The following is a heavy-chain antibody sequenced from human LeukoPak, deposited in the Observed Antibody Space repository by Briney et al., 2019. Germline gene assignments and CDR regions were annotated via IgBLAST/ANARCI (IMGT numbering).Heavy chain of an antibody. V-gene: IGHV1-2*02. CDR3: ARAIWESSDWYLDY. CDR2: INPNSGGT. D-gene: IGHD6-19*01. CDR1: GYTLTDYY. J-gene: IGHJ4*02. Sequence: ASVKVSCKASGYTLTDYYMHWVRQAPGQGLEWMGWINPNSGGTNYAQKFQGRVTMTRDTSISTVYMELSRLRSDDTAVYYCARAIWESSDWYLDYWGQGTLVTVPS.